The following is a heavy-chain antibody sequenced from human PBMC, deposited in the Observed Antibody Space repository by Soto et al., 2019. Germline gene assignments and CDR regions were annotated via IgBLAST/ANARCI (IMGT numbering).Heavy chain of an antibody. CDR2: INHSGST. V-gene: IGHV4-34*01. Sequence: PSETLSLTCAVYGGSFSGYYWSWIRQPPGKGLEWIGEINHSGSTNYNPSLKSRVTISVDTSKNQFSLKLSSVTAADTAVYYCARGSDEWFDPWGQGTLVTVSS. J-gene: IGHJ5*02. CDR3: ARGSDEWFDP. CDR1: GGSFSGYY.